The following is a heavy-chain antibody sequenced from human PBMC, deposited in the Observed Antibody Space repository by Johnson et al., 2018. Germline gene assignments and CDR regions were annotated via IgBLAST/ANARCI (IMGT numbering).Heavy chain of an antibody. Sequence: QVQLVQSGGGVVQPGRSLRLSCAASGFTFSSYGMHWVRQAPGKGLEWVAIISYDGSNEYYTDSVKGRFTISRDNSKNTVYLQMISRRAEDTAVFYCAKELEVRSGSALNIWGQGTMVTVSS. CDR3: AKELEVRSGSALNI. J-gene: IGHJ3*02. V-gene: IGHV3-30*18. CDR1: GFTFSSYG. CDR2: ISYDGSNE. D-gene: IGHD1-7*01.